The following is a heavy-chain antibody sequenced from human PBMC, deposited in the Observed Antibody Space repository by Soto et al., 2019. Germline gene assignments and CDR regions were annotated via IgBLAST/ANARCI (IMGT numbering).Heavy chain of an antibody. CDR2: ISRSSDHM. CDR1: GFIFSTYS. Sequence: PGGSLRLSCAASGFIFSTYSRNWVRQTPGKGLEWVSSISRSSDHMYYADSVRGRFTISRDNAKNSLFLQMNSLRAEDTAVYYCTRAISGGPFDYWGQGALVTVPQ. CDR3: TRAISGGPFDY. D-gene: IGHD2-15*01. J-gene: IGHJ4*02. V-gene: IGHV3-21*01.